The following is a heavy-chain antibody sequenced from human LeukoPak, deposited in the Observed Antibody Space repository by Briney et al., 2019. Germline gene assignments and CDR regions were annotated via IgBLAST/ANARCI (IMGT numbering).Heavy chain of an antibody. Sequence: SETLSLTCAVYGGSFSGDYWSWIRQPPGQGLEWIGEINHSGSTNYNPSLKSRVTISVDTSKNQFSLKLSSGTAADTAVYYCARGDYSPSPFDPWGQGTLVTVSS. J-gene: IGHJ5*02. CDR1: GGSFSGDY. CDR3: ARGDYSPSPFDP. CDR2: INHSGST. V-gene: IGHV4-34*01. D-gene: IGHD2-15*01.